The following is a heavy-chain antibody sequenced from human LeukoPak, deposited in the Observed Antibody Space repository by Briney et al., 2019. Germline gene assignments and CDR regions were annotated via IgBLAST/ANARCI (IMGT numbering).Heavy chain of an antibody. CDR1: GDYISSYF. V-gene: IGHV4-4*07. Sequence: PSETLSLTCTVPGDYISSYFWSWIPQPAGKGLEWSGRSYSSGNTNYNPSLKSRVTMSADTSKNQVSLKLSSVTAADTAVYYCARGSAAPAAIPFDFWGQGTMVTVSS. CDR3: ARGSAAPAAIPFDF. J-gene: IGHJ3*01. D-gene: IGHD2-2*02. CDR2: SYSSGNT.